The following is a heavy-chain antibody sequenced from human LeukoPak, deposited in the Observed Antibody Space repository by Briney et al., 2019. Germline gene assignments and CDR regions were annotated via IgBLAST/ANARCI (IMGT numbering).Heavy chain of an antibody. CDR3: ARVPYYYDSSGPTHWYFDL. Sequence: SETLSLTCTVSGGSISSYYWSWIRQPPGKGLEWIGYIYYSGSTNYNPSLKSRVTISVDTSKNQFSLKLSSVTAADTAVYYCARVPYYYDSSGPTHWYFDLWGRGTLVTVSS. J-gene: IGHJ2*01. CDR1: GGSISSYY. V-gene: IGHV4-59*01. D-gene: IGHD3-22*01. CDR2: IYYSGST.